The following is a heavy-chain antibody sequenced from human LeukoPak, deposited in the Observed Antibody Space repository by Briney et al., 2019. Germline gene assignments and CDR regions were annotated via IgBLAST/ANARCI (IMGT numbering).Heavy chain of an antibody. J-gene: IGHJ4*02. V-gene: IGHV3-30-3*01. CDR1: GFTFSSYA. Sequence: GGSLRLSCAASGFTFSSYAMHWVRQAPGKGLEWVAVISYDGSNKYYADSVKGRFTISRDNSKNTLYLQMNSLRAGDTAVCYCARDLPYYDFWSGYPDYWGQGTLVTVSS. CDR3: ARDLPYYDFWSGYPDY. CDR2: ISYDGSNK. D-gene: IGHD3-3*01.